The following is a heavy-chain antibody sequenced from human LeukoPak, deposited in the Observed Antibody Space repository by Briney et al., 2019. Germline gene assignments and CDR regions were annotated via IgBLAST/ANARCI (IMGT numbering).Heavy chain of an antibody. V-gene: IGHV1-2*02. CDR1: GYTFTGYY. CDR3: ARSDYYDSSGTDC. Sequence: ASVKVSCKTSGYTFTGYYMHWVRQAPGQGHEWMGWINPNSGGTNYAQKFQGRVTMTRDTSISTAYMEMSRLRSDDTAVYYCARSDYYDSSGTDCWGQGTLVTVSS. J-gene: IGHJ4*02. D-gene: IGHD3-22*01. CDR2: INPNSGGT.